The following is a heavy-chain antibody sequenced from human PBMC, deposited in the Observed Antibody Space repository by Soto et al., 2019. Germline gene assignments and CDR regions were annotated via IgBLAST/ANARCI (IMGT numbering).Heavy chain of an antibody. Sequence: QVQLVQSGAEVKKPGASVKVSCKASGYTFTSYGISWVRQAPGQGLEWMGWISAYNGNTNYAQKLQGRVTMTTDTSTSTAYMEPRSLRSDDTAVYYCARDSEGDTANNWFDPWGQGTLVTVSS. J-gene: IGHJ5*02. CDR2: ISAYNGNT. CDR1: GYTFTSYG. CDR3: ARDSEGDTANNWFDP. D-gene: IGHD5-18*01. V-gene: IGHV1-18*01.